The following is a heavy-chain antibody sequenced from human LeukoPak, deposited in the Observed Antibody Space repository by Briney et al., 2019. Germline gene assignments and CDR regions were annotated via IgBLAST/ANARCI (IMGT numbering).Heavy chain of an antibody. D-gene: IGHD3-9*01. CDR2: IYSGGST. Sequence: GGSLRLSCAAPGFTVSSNYMSWVRQAPGKGLEWVSVIYSGGSTYYADSVKGRFTISRDNAKNSGYLQMNSLRAEDTAVYYCVRDLGFYAMDYWGQGTLVTVSS. CDR1: GFTVSSNY. J-gene: IGHJ4*02. CDR3: VRDLGFYAMDY. V-gene: IGHV3-53*01.